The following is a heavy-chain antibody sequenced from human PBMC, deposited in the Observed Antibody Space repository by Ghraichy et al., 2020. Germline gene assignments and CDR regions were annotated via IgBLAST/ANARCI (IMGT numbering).Heavy chain of an antibody. CDR2: ISDSGGST. D-gene: IGHD4-17*01. Sequence: GGSLRLSCAASGFTFSNYAMSWVRQAPGKGLEWVSAISDSGGSTYYADSVKGRFTISRDNSKNTLYLQMNSLRAEDTAVYFCAKALTTVTTKDRAYYYYAMDVWGQGTTVTVSS. CDR1: GFTFSNYA. V-gene: IGHV3-23*01. J-gene: IGHJ6*02. CDR3: AKALTTVTTKDRAYYYYAMDV.